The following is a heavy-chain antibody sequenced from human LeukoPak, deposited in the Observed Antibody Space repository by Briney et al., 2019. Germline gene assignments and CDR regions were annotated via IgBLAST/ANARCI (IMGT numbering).Heavy chain of an antibody. CDR2: IHYSGST. V-gene: IGHV4-59*01. CDR1: GGSISTYY. D-gene: IGHD6-19*01. Sequence: SEALSLTCTVSGGSISTYYWTWIRQPPGKGLEWIGYIHYSGSTNSIPSLKSRVTISVDTSKNQFSLKLSSVTAADTAVYYCARDGSGTGWYYFDYWGQGTLVTVSS. CDR3: ARDGSGTGWYYFDY. J-gene: IGHJ4*02.